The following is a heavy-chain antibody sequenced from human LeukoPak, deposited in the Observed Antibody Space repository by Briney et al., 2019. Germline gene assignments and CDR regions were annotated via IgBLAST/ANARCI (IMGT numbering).Heavy chain of an antibody. CDR3: AKDGGLWVSAHWGDS. D-gene: IGHD7-27*01. CDR2: ITTGDGNT. V-gene: IGHV3-23*01. J-gene: IGHJ4*02. Sequence: GGSLRLSCAASGFTFSNAWMNWVRQAPGKGLKWVSTITTGDGNTYYADSVKGRFTVSRDDSKNTLYLQMNSLRAEDTDVYYCAKDGGLWVSAHWGDSWGRGTLVTVSS. CDR1: GFTFSNAW.